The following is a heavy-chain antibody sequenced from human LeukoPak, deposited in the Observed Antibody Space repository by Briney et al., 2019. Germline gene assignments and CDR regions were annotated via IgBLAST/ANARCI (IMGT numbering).Heavy chain of an antibody. V-gene: IGHV4-39*01. Sequence: SETLSLTCTVSGGSISSSSYYWGWIRQPPGKGLEWIGSIYYTGSTYYNPSLKSRVTISVDTSKNQFSLKLSSVTAADTAVYYCASRSGWYPFDSWGQGTLVTVSS. CDR1: GGSISSSSYY. J-gene: IGHJ4*02. CDR3: ASRSGWYPFDS. D-gene: IGHD6-19*01. CDR2: IYYTGST.